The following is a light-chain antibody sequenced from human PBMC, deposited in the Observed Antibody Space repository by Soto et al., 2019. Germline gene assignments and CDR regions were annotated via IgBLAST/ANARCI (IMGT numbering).Light chain of an antibody. CDR1: GYNIGSNF. Sequence: QSVLTQPPSASGTPGQRVSISCSGSGYNIGSNFVYWYQQLPGTAPKLLMYRNNQRPSGVPDRFSGSKSGTSASLAISGLRSEDEGDYYCATWDDTLIGVVFGGGTKLTVL. J-gene: IGLJ2*01. CDR3: ATWDDTLIGVV. V-gene: IGLV1-47*01. CDR2: RNN.